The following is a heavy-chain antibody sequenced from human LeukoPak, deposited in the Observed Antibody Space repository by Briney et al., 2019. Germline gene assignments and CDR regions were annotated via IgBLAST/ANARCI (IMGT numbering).Heavy chain of an antibody. V-gene: IGHV4-28*01. D-gene: IGHD5-18*01. J-gene: IGHJ4*02. Sequence: PSETLSLTCTVSGGSISSSHWWGWIRQPPGKGLEWIGYIYYSGNTHYNPSLKSRVTMSLDTSNNQFSLKLSSVTAGDTAVYYCARKEANTAMVDCWGQGTLVAVSS. CDR3: ARKEANTAMVDC. CDR1: GGSISSSHW. CDR2: IYYSGNT.